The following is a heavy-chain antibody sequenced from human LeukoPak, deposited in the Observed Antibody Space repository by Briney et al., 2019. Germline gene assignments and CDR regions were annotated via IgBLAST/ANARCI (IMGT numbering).Heavy chain of an antibody. V-gene: IGHV1-2*02. J-gene: IGHJ4*02. D-gene: IGHD2-2*01. Sequence: ASVKVSCKASGYTFTGYYMHWVRQAPGQGLEWMGWINPNSGGTNYAQKFQGRVTMTRDTSTSTAYMELSRLRSDDTAVYYCARGVPAAKGRPIDYWGQGTLVTVSS. CDR1: GYTFTGYY. CDR3: ARGVPAAKGRPIDY. CDR2: INPNSGGT.